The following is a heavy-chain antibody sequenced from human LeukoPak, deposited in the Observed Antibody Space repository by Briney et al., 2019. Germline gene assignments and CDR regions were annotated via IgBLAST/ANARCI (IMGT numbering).Heavy chain of an antibody. CDR1: GGSISSSSYY. CDR3: ARDFDWYAFDY. CDR2: IYYSGST. Sequence: SETLSLTCTVSGGSISSSSYYWGWIRQPPGEGLEWIGSIYYSGSTYYNPSLKSRVTISVDTSKNQFSLKLSSVTAADTAVYYCARDFDWYAFDYWGQGTLVTVSS. J-gene: IGHJ4*02. D-gene: IGHD3-9*01. V-gene: IGHV4-39*07.